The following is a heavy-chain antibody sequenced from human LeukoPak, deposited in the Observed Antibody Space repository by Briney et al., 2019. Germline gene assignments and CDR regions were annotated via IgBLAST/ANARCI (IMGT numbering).Heavy chain of an antibody. Sequence: GGSLRLSSAASGFSVSSNYMSWVRRAPGNGLEWVSVIYSGGSTYYADSVKGRFTISRDNFKNTLYLQMNSLRAEDTAVYYCARAWGRSISTDFDYWGQGTLVTVSS. D-gene: IGHD6-6*01. V-gene: IGHV3-53*01. J-gene: IGHJ4*02. CDR3: ARAWGRSISTDFDY. CDR1: GFSVSSNY. CDR2: IYSGGST.